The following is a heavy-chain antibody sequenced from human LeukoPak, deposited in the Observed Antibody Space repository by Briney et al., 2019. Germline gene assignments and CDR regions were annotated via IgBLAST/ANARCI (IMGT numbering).Heavy chain of an antibody. CDR2: IYSSGST. J-gene: IGHJ6*02. CDR1: GGSFSGYY. CDR3: ARHSQKNSYYGMDV. V-gene: IGHV4-59*08. Sequence: SETLSLTCAVYGGSFSGYYWSWIRQPPGKGLEWIGYIYSSGSTNYNPSLKSRVTISVDTSKNQFSLNLSSVTAADTAVYYCARHSQKNSYYGMDVWGQGTTVTVSS.